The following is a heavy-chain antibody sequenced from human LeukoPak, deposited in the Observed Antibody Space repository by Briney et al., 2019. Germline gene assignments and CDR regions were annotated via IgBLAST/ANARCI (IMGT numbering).Heavy chain of an antibody. D-gene: IGHD1-26*01. CDR1: GYTFTGYY. CDR3: ARLGRELAQNYYMDV. V-gene: IGHV1-2*02. J-gene: IGHJ6*03. Sequence: GASVKVSCKASGYTFTGYYMHWVRQAPGQGLEWMGWINPNSGGTNYAQKFQGRVTMTRDTSISTAYMELSSLRSEDTAVYYCARLGRELAQNYYMDVWGKGTTVTVSS. CDR2: INPNSGGT.